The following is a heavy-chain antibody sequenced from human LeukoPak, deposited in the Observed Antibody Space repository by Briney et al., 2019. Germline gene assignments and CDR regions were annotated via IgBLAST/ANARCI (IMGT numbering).Heavy chain of an antibody. V-gene: IGHV3-53*01. Sequence: GGSLRLSCAASGFSVSSSFMSWVRQAPGKGLGWVSVIYSIGSTFYADSVKGRFTISRDNSKNTLYLHMNSLRTEDTAVYYCARDRVYLGREDAFDIWGQGTMVTVSS. CDR2: IYSIGST. D-gene: IGHD7-27*01. J-gene: IGHJ3*02. CDR3: ARDRVYLGREDAFDI. CDR1: GFSVSSSF.